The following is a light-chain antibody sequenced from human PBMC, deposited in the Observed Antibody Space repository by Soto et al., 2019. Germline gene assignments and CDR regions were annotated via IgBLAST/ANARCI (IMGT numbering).Light chain of an antibody. Sequence: IVMTQSPATLSVSPGQRASLSCRASQSVSTTVAWYHHKPGQAPRLLIHGASSRVTGIPDRFSGSGSGTDFTLTVSSLEPEDFAVYYCQQRSDWPITFGQGTRLEI. CDR3: QQRSDWPIT. CDR2: GAS. V-gene: IGKV3-11*01. J-gene: IGKJ5*01. CDR1: QSVSTT.